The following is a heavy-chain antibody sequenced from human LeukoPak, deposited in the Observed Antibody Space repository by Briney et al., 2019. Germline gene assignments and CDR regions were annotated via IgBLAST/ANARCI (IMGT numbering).Heavy chain of an antibody. CDR1: GGSISSYY. CDR2: IYTSGST. J-gene: IGHJ4*02. Sequence: SETLSLTCTVSGGSISSYYWSWIRQPAGKGLEWIGRIYTSGSTNYNPSLKSRVTISVDTSKNQFSLKLSSVTAADTAVYYCARQPAYMTTVNFDYWGQGTLVTVSS. D-gene: IGHD4-11*01. V-gene: IGHV4-4*07. CDR3: ARQPAYMTTVNFDY.